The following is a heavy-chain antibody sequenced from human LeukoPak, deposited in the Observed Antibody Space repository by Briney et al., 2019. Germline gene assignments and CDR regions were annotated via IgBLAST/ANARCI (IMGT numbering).Heavy chain of an antibody. CDR1: GLTFTRYA. Sequence: GGSLRLSCVSSGSGLTFTRYAMSWVRQAPGKGLQWVATISASGGETNYADSVKGRFTISRDNSNYILYLQMNSLTDADTAVYYCANRGTTGSWGQGTLVAVSS. D-gene: IGHD1-1*01. V-gene: IGHV3-23*01. J-gene: IGHJ5*02. CDR2: ISASGGET. CDR3: ANRGTTGS.